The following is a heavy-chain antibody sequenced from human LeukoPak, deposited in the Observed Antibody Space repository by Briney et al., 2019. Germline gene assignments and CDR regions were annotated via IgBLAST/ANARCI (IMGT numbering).Heavy chain of an antibody. CDR3: ASYVDYYGSGNAAYAFDI. Sequence: SVKFSCKASAGTFSSYAISWVRQAPGQGLEWMGGIIPIFGTANYAQKFQGSVTITADESTSTAYMELSSLGSEDTAVYHCASYVDYYGSGNAAYAFDIWGQGTMVTVSS. D-gene: IGHD3-10*01. V-gene: IGHV1-69*13. J-gene: IGHJ3*02. CDR2: IIPIFGTA. CDR1: AGTFSSYA.